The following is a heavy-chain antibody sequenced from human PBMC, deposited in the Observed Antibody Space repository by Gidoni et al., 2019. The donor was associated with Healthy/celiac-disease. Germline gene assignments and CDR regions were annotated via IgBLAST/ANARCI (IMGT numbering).Heavy chain of an antibody. V-gene: IGHV3-30-3*01. D-gene: IGHD2-2*01. Sequence: QVQLLESGGGVVQPGRSLRLSCAASGFTFRSYAMHWVRQAPGKGLEWVAVISYDGSNKYYADSVKGRFTISRDNSKNTLYLQMNSLRAEDTAVYYCARAGIVVVPAALEYYYYGMDVWGQGTTVTVSS. CDR3: ARAGIVVVPAALEYYYYGMDV. J-gene: IGHJ6*02. CDR2: ISYDGSNK. CDR1: GFTFRSYA.